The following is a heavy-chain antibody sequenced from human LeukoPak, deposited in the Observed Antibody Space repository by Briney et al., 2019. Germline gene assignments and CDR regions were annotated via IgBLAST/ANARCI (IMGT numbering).Heavy chain of an antibody. D-gene: IGHD5-18*01. CDR3: AKGRAAMVNGNCDY. V-gene: IGHV3-23*01. J-gene: IGHJ4*02. CDR2: ISGSGGST. CDR1: GFTFSTYA. Sequence: GGSPRLSCAASGFTFSTYAMSWVRQAPGKGLEWVSTISGSGGSTYYADSVKGRFTISRDNSKNTLYLQMNSLRAEDTAVYYCAKGRAAMVNGNCDYWGEGTLVTVSS.